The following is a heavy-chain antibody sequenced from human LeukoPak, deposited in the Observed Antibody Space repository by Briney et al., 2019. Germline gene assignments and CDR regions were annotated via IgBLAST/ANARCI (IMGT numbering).Heavy chain of an antibody. CDR1: GFTFSSCG. J-gene: IGHJ4*02. V-gene: IGHV3-30*03. CDR2: ISYDGSNK. CDR3: ATEEYYDFWSGYCMDY. Sequence: GGSLRLSCAASGFTFSSCGMHWVRQAPGKGLEWVAVISYDGSNKYYADSVKGRFTISRDNSKNTLYLQMNSLRAEDTAVYYCATEEYYDFWSGYCMDYWGQGTLVTVSS. D-gene: IGHD3-3*01.